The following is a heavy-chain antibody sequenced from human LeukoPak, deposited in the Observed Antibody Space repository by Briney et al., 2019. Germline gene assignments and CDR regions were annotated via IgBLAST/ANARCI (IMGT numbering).Heavy chain of an antibody. CDR3: ARVDSSSFDFDY. CDR1: GGSISSYY. CDR2: VSYSGST. V-gene: IGHV4-59*01. D-gene: IGHD6-6*01. Sequence: SETLSLTCSVSGGSISSYYWSWIRQPPGKGLEWIGYVSYSGSTTYNPSLKSRVTISVDTSKNQFSLKLSSVTAADTAVYHCARVDSSSFDFDYWGQGALVTVSS. J-gene: IGHJ4*02.